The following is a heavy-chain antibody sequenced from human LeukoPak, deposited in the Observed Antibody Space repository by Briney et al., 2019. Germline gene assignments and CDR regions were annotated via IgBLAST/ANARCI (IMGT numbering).Heavy chain of an antibody. J-gene: IGHJ4*02. CDR3: ASGLTGDYVYY. CDR1: GGSISSYY. V-gene: IGHV4-59*08. CDR2: IYYSGST. Sequence: PSETLSLTCTVSGGSISSYYWSWIRQPPGKGLEWIGYIYYSGSTNYNPSLKSRVTISVDTSKNQFSLKLSSVTAADTAVYYCASGLTGDYVYYWGQGTLVTVSS. D-gene: IGHD1-14*01.